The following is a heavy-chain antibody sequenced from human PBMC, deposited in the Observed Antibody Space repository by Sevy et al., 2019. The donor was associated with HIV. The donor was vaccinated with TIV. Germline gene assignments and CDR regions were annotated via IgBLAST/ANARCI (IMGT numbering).Heavy chain of an antibody. CDR3: SRAEDY. CDR2: INEDGSVI. Sequence: VGSLRLSCAASGFTFSSYWMSWVRQAPGKGLEWVANINEDGSVIYYVDSVKGRFTISRDNAKNSLYLQMNSLTAEDTAVYYCSRAEDYWGQGTLVTVSS. CDR1: GFTFSSYW. V-gene: IGHV3-7*04. J-gene: IGHJ4*02.